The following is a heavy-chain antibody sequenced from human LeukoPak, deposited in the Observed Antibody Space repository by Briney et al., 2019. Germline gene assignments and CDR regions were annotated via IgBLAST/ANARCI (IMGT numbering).Heavy chain of an antibody. J-gene: IGHJ4*02. CDR1: GGSISSGGYY. D-gene: IGHD2-15*01. CDR3: ARKDLGAFDY. CDR2: IYHSGST. V-gene: IGHV4-30-2*01. Sequence: SETLSLTCTVSGGSISSGGYYWSWIRQPPGKGLEWIGYIYHSGSTYYNPSLKSRVTISVDRSKNQFSLKLSSVTAADTAVYYCARKDLGAFDYWGQGTLVTVSS.